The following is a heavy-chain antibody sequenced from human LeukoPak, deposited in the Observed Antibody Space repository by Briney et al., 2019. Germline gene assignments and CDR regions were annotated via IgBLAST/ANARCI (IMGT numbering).Heavy chain of an antibody. CDR3: AKVLDQLRYFDWLLSVHYGMDV. CDR1: GFTLRSYA. V-gene: IGHV3-23*01. Sequence: GGSLRLPCAASGFTLRSYAMSWVRQAPAKAREGVSAISGSGVHTYYADSVEGRFTISRDNSKNTLYLQMNSLRAEDTAVYYCAKVLDQLRYFDWLLSVHYGMDVWGKGTTVTVSS. J-gene: IGHJ6*04. CDR2: ISGSGVHT. D-gene: IGHD3-9*01.